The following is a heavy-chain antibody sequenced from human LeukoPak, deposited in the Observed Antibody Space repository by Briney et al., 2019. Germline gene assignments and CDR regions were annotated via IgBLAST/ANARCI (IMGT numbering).Heavy chain of an antibody. J-gene: IGHJ4*02. Sequence: PGGSLRLSCAASGFTFSNYNMNWVRQAPGKGLEWVSYISSSGNTIYYADSVKGRFTISRDNAKNSLYLQMNSLRAEDAAVYYCATESGTYSGTCFDYWGQGTLVTVSS. D-gene: IGHD1-26*01. CDR2: ISSSGNTI. CDR1: GFTFSNYN. V-gene: IGHV3-48*01. CDR3: ATESGTYSGTCFDY.